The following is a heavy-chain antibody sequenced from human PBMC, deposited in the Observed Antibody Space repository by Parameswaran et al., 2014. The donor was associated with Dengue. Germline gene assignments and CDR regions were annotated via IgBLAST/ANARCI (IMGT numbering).Heavy chain of an antibody. CDR3: ARSPKFYDSVTGYYTPPFYFDS. CDR2: IKEDGSEN. V-gene: IGHV3-7*03. D-gene: IGHD3-9*01. Sequence: RWIRQPPGKGLEWVANIKEDGSENYYMASVEDRFTISRDNAKNSLYLQMNSLRAEDTAVYYCARSPKFYDSVTGYYTPPFYFDSWGQGILVTVSS. J-gene: IGHJ4*02.